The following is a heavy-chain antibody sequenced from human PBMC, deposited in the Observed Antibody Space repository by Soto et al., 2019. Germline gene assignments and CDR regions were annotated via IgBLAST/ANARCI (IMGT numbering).Heavy chain of an antibody. Sequence: QVQLVQSGAEVKKPGSSVKVSCKASGGTFSSYAFNWVRQAPGQGLEWMGRIIPILGIGDYAQRFQGRVTITADKSTSTVYMEQSSLRSEDTAVYYCARNPRAVAAMHMDVWGKGTMVTVS. D-gene: IGHD6-19*01. CDR1: GGTFSSYA. J-gene: IGHJ6*03. CDR2: IIPILGIG. CDR3: ARNPRAVAAMHMDV. V-gene: IGHV1-69*04.